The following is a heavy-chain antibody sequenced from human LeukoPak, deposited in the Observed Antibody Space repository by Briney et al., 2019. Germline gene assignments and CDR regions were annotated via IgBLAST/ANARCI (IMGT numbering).Heavy chain of an antibody. CDR1: GFTFDDYG. J-gene: IGHJ4*02. D-gene: IGHD6-19*01. CDR2: ISYDGSNK. V-gene: IGHV3-30*18. Sequence: GGSLRLSCTASGFTFDDYGMSWVRQAPGKGLEWVAVISYDGSNKYYADSVKGRFTISRDNSKNTLYLQMNSLRAEDTAVYYCAKWGSYSSGWYFDYWGQGTLVTVSS. CDR3: AKWGSYSSGWYFDY.